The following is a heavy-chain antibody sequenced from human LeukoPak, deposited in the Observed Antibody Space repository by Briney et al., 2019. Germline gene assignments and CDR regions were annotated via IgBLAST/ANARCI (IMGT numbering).Heavy chain of an antibody. J-gene: IGHJ3*02. CDR2: IYYSGST. D-gene: IGHD5-24*01. V-gene: IGHV4-30-4*08. Sequence: PSETLSLTCTVSGGSISSGDYYWSWIRQPPGKGLEWIGYIYYSGSTYYNPSLKSRVTISVDTSKNQFSLKLSSVTAADTAVYYCARVWMATANDAFDMWGQGTMVTVSS. CDR3: ARVWMATANDAFDM. CDR1: GGSISSGDYY.